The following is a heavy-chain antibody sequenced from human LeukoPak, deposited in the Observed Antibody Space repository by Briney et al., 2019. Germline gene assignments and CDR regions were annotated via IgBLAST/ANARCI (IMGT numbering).Heavy chain of an antibody. CDR1: GFTFTSSA. D-gene: IGHD3-10*01. CDR3: AADQYYYGSGNQYYYYYGMDV. CDR2: IVVGSGNT. V-gene: IGHV1-58*01. J-gene: IGHJ6*02. Sequence: ASVKVSCKASGFTFTSSAVQWVRQARGQRLEWIGWIVVGSGNTNYAQKFQERVTITRDMSTSTAYMELSSPRSEDTAVYYCAADQYYYGSGNQYYYYYGMDVWGQGTTATVSS.